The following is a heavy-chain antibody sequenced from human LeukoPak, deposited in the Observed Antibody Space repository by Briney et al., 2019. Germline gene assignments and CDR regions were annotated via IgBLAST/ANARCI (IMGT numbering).Heavy chain of an antibody. CDR1: GFTFSDHY. CDR3: ARGHYGLDV. Sequence: GRSLRLSCAVSGFTFSDHYMTWIRQAPGTGLEWVSYINRDTTETKYADSVKGRFTISRDNAKNSLYLQMKSLRAEDTAVYYCARGHYGLDVWGQGTTVTVSS. J-gene: IGHJ6*02. V-gene: IGHV3-11*05. CDR2: INRDTTET.